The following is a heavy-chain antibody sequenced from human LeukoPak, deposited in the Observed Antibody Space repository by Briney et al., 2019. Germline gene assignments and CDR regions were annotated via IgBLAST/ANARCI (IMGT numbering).Heavy chain of an antibody. D-gene: IGHD3-10*01. Sequence: GGSLRLSCAASGFTFSGYGMHWVRQAPGKGLEWVAVIWYDGSNKYYADSVKGRFTISRDNSKNTLYLQMNSLRAEDTAVYYCARDRAWFGHFPCNWFDPWGQGTLVTVSS. CDR1: GFTFSGYG. J-gene: IGHJ5*02. CDR2: IWYDGSNK. V-gene: IGHV3-33*01. CDR3: ARDRAWFGHFPCNWFDP.